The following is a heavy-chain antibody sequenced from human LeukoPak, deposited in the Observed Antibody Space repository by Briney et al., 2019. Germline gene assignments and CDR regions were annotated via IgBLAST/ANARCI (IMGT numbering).Heavy chain of an antibody. D-gene: IGHD1/OR15-1a*01. CDR1: GFTFSSYS. J-gene: IGHJ6*02. CDR2: ISSSSTYI. CDR3: AREALNMYYGMDV. V-gene: IGHV3-21*01. Sequence: GGSLRLSCAASGFTFSSYSMNWVRQAPGKGLEWVSSISSSSTYIHYADSVKGRFTISRDNAKNSLSLQMSSLRAEDTAVYYCAREALNMYYGMDVWGQGTTVTVSS.